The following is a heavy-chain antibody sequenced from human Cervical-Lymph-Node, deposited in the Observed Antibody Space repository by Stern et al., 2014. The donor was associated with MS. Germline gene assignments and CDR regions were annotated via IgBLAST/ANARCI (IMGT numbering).Heavy chain of an antibody. J-gene: IGHJ6*02. V-gene: IGHV1-69*01. D-gene: IGHD2-15*01. CDR2: IIPIFGTP. CDR3: ARVHCSGGSCYYYYGMDV. CDR1: GGTFSSYA. Sequence: VQLVESGAEVKKPGSSVKVSCKASGGTFSSYAIRWVRQAPGQGLEWMGGIIPIFGTPNYAQKFQGRVTITADESTSTAYMELSSLRSEDTAVYYCARVHCSGGSCYYYYGMDVWGQGTTVTVSS.